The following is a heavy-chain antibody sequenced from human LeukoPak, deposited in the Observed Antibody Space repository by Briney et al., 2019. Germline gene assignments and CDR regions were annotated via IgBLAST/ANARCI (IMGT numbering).Heavy chain of an antibody. CDR2: IYYSGST. V-gene: IGHV4-39*01. CDR1: GGSISSSSYY. J-gene: IGHJ5*02. CDR3: ARGLLAARPRGWFDP. Sequence: SETLSLTCTVSGGSISSSSYYWGWIRQPPGKGLEWIGSIYYSGSTYYNPSLKSRVTISVDTSKNQFSLKLSSVTAADTAVYYCARGLLAARPRGWFDPWGQGTLVTVSS. D-gene: IGHD6-6*01.